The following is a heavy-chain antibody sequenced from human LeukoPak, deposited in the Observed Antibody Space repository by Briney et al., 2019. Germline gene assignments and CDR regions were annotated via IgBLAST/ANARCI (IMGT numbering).Heavy chain of an antibody. D-gene: IGHD6-19*01. CDR3: ARGRSVEEWLVLGGFDP. Sequence: ASVKVSCKASGYTFTSYDINWVRQDTGQGLEWMGWMNPNSGNTGYAQKFQGRVTMTRNTSISTAYMELSSLRSEDTAVYYCARGRSVEEWLVLGGFDPWGQGTLVTVSS. CDR2: MNPNSGNT. J-gene: IGHJ5*02. V-gene: IGHV1-8*01. CDR1: GYTFTSYD.